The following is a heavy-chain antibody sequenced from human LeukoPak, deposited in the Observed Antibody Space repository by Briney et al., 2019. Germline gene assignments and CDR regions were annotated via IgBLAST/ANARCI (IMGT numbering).Heavy chain of an antibody. D-gene: IGHD2-15*01. J-gene: IGHJ5*02. V-gene: IGHV3-53*05. CDR1: GFTVSSNY. Sequence: GGSLRLSCAASGFTVSSNYMSWVRQAPGKGLEWVSVIYSGGSTYYADSVKGRFTISRDNSKNTLYLQMGSLRAEDMAVYYFARVKYCSGGSCYDHWGQGTLVTVSS. CDR2: IYSGGST. CDR3: ARVKYCSGGSCYDH.